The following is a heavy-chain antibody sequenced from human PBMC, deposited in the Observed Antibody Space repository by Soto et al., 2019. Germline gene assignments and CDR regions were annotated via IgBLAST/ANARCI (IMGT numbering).Heavy chain of an antibody. D-gene: IGHD3-9*01. J-gene: IGHJ4*02. CDR3: TREDEILTGFDY. V-gene: IGHV3-33*01. Sequence: PAGSLRLSCAAPGFIFSSYGMHWVRQAPGKGLEWVAAIWNDGSNKDYAHSVKGRFTISRDNSKNTVYLQMNSLRGEDTAMYYCTREDEILTGFDYWGQGTLVTVS. CDR1: GFIFSSYG. CDR2: IWNDGSNK.